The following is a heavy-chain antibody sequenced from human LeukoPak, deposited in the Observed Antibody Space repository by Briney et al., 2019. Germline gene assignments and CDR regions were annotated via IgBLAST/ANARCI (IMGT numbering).Heavy chain of an antibody. J-gene: IGHJ4*02. CDR1: GYTFTGYY. Sequence: ASVKVSCKASGYTFTGYYMHWVRQAPGQGLEWMGWINPNSGGTNYAQKFQGRVTMTRDTSISTAYMELSRLRSDDTAVYYCARGPPHSGPSRGFDYWGQGTLVTVSS. CDR3: ARGPPHSGPSRGFDY. V-gene: IGHV1-2*02. D-gene: IGHD2-21*01. CDR2: INPNSGGT.